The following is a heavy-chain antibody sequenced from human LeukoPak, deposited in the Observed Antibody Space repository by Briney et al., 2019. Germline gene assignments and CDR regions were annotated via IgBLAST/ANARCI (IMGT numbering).Heavy chain of an antibody. CDR3: ARGPHFYGSGSYEYSYYYYYYGMDV. V-gene: IGHV4-34*01. D-gene: IGHD3-10*01. CDR1: GGSFGGYY. CDR2: INHKGAT. Sequence: PSETLSLTCAVYGGSFGGYYWTWVRQPPGKGLEWIGEINHKGATNYNPSLKSRVTISLDTSKNQFSLKLSSVTAADTAVYYCARGPHFYGSGSYEYSYYYYYYGMDVWGKGTAVTVSS. J-gene: IGHJ6*04.